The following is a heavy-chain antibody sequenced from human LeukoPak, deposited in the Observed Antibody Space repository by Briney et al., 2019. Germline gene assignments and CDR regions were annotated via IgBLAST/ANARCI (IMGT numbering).Heavy chain of an antibody. J-gene: IGHJ4*02. V-gene: IGHV4-59*08. CDR3: ASSSGYGGVFDY. Sequence: SETLSLTCTVSGGSISSYYWSWIRQPPGKGLEWIGYIYYSGSTNYNPSLKSRVTISVDTSKNQFSLKLSSVTAADTAVYYCASSSGYGGVFDYWGQGTLVTVSS. CDR2: IYYSGST. D-gene: IGHD5-12*01. CDR1: GGSISSYY.